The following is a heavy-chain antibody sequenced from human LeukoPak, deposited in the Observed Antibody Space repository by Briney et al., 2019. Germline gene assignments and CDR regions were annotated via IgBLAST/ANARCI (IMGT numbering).Heavy chain of an antibody. D-gene: IGHD3-3*01. Sequence: ASVKVSCKASGYTFTSYDINWVRQATGQGLEWMGWMNPNSGNTGYAQKFQGRVTITRNTSISTAYMELSSLRSEDTAVYYCARGPTYYDFWGGKMGFDPWGQGTLVTVSS. CDR3: ARGPTYYDFWGGKMGFDP. CDR2: MNPNSGNT. CDR1: GYTFTSYD. J-gene: IGHJ5*02. V-gene: IGHV1-8*03.